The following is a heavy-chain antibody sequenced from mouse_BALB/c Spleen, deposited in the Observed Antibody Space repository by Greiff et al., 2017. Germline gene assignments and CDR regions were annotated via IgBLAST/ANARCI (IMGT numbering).Heavy chain of an antibody. J-gene: IGHJ4*01. CDR2: IYTVSGET. CDR3: ELDRDDDYYAMDY. D-gene: IGHD3-1*01. V-gene: IGHV1-11*01. CDR1: GYTFTDHS. Sequence: QVQLQHSGAELASPGASVTMSCKASGYTFTDHSMNWVQKRPGQGLEWIGRIYTVSGETNYNQKFMGKATFTVDRSSTTVYMVLNSQTSEDPAVYYYELDRDDDYYAMDYWGQGTSVTVSA.